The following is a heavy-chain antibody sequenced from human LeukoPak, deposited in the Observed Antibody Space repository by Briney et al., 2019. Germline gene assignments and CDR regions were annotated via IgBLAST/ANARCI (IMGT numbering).Heavy chain of an antibody. J-gene: IGHJ6*02. CDR3: ARGNYYGMDV. Sequence: GGSLRLSCAASGFIFSSYAMNWVRQAPGKGLEWVSSISGSGSYIHYADSMKGRFTISRDNAKNTLYLQMNSLRAEDTAVYYCARGNYYGMDVWGQGTTVTVSS. CDR2: ISGSGSYI. D-gene: IGHD2/OR15-2a*01. V-gene: IGHV3-21*01. CDR1: GFIFSSYA.